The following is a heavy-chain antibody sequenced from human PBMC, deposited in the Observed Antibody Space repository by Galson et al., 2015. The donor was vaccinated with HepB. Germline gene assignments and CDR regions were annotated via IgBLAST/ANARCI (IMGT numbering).Heavy chain of an antibody. D-gene: IGHD6-19*01. CDR2: INTDTGNP. CDR3: ARESEWLAIDY. V-gene: IGHV7-4-1*02. CDR1: GYSFTTHS. J-gene: IGHJ4*02. Sequence: SVKASCKASGYSFTTHSINWVRQAPGQGHEWMGRINTDTGNPTYAQGFTGRFVFSLDTSVSTAYLQIRSLKAEDTAVYYCARESEWLAIDYWGQGTLVTVYS.